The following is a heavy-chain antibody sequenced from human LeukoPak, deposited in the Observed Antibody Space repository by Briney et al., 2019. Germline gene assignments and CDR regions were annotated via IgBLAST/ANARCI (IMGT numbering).Heavy chain of an antibody. CDR3: ARDLGDIVVVTAIGAGGFDP. CDR2: IIPIFGIA. Sequence: GASVKVSCKASGYTFTSYGISWVRQAPGQGLEWMGRIIPIFGIANYAQKFQGRVTITADKSTSTAYMELSSLRSEDTAVYYCARDLGDIVVVTAIGAGGFDPWGQGTLVTVSS. J-gene: IGHJ5*02. D-gene: IGHD2-21*02. CDR1: GYTFTSYG. V-gene: IGHV1-69*04.